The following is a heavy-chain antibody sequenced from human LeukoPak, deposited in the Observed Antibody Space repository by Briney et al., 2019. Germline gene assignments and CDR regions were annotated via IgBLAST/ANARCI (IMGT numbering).Heavy chain of an antibody. CDR3: AREIHYGDCVLWFDP. J-gene: IGHJ5*02. Sequence: GGSLRLSCAASGFTVSSNYMSWVRQAPGKGLEWVSVIYSGGSTYYADSVKGRFTISRDNSKNTLYLQMNSLRAEDTAVYYCAREIHYGDCVLWFDPWGQGTLVTVSS. V-gene: IGHV3-53*01. CDR1: GFTVSSNY. D-gene: IGHD4-17*01. CDR2: IYSGGST.